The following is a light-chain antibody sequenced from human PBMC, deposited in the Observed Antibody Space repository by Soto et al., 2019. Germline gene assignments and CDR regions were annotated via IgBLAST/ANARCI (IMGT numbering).Light chain of an antibody. V-gene: IGKV1-16*01. J-gene: IGKJ1*01. CDR3: QQYATYPRT. Sequence: DIQMTQSPSSLSVSVGDRVTITCRASHGIGTSLGWFQQHPGKAPKSLIYSASTLQVGVPSRFSGSGSGTDFTLTISSLQPEDSATYYCQQYATYPRTFGQGTKVEVK. CDR1: HGIGTS. CDR2: SAS.